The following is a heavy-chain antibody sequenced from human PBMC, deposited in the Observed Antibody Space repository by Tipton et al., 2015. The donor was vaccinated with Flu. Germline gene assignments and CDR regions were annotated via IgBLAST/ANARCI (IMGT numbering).Heavy chain of an antibody. D-gene: IGHD4-11*01. V-gene: IGHV4-61*09. CDR2: IHRSGNT. CDR1: GASISSSNYF. J-gene: IGHJ5*02. Sequence: TLSLTCTVSGASISSSNYFWNWIRQPAGKGLEWIGNIHRSGNTYHNPSLKSRVTISVDTSKNQFSLKLSSVTAADTAVYYCARRDYSNYVSEPKNWFHPWGQGTLVTVSS. CDR3: ARRDYSNYVSEPKNWFHP.